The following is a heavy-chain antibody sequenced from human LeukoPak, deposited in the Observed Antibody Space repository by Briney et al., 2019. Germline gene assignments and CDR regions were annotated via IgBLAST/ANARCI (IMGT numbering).Heavy chain of an antibody. J-gene: IGHJ6*02. Sequence: PGGSLRLSCAASGFTFDDYAMHWVRQAPGKGLEWVSGISWNGGSIDYADSVKGRFTISRDNAKNSLYLQMNSLRAEDTALYYCAKDMSGIAAAGASYYSYGMDVWGQGTTVTVSS. V-gene: IGHV3-9*01. CDR2: ISWNGGSI. CDR3: AKDMSGIAAAGASYYSYGMDV. D-gene: IGHD6-25*01. CDR1: GFTFDDYA.